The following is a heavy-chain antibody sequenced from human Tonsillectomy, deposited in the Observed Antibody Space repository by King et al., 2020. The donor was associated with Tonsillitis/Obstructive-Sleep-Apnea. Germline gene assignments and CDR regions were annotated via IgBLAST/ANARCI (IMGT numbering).Heavy chain of an antibody. J-gene: IGHJ6*02. D-gene: IGHD3-9*01. Sequence: VQLPQWGAGLLKPSETLSLTCAVHGGSFTSYYWNWIRQPPGKGLEWIGEINHSASTNYNPSLKSRVTISVDTSKNQFALKLGSVTAADTAVYYCARETGYDILTNYYRAYYGMDVWGQGTTVTVSS. V-gene: IGHV4-34*01. CDR1: GGSFTSYY. CDR2: INHSAST. CDR3: ARETGYDILTNYYRAYYGMDV.